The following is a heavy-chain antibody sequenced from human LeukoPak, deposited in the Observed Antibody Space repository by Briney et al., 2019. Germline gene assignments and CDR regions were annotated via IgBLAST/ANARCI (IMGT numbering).Heavy chain of an antibody. Sequence: PSETLSLTCAVYGGSFSGYYWSWIRQPPGKGLEWIGEINHSGSTNYNPSLKSRVTISVDTSKNQFSLKLSSVTAADTAVYYCARDTGPSHHGGQGTLVPVS. J-gene: IGHJ1*01. CDR3: ARDTGPSHH. V-gene: IGHV4-34*01. CDR2: INHSGST. CDR1: GGSFSGYY.